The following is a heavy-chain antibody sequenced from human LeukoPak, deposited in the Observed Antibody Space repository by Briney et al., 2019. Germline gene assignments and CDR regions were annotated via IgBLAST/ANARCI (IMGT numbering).Heavy chain of an antibody. V-gene: IGHV3-21*01. CDR2: ISSSSSYI. Sequence: PGGSLRLSCPASGFTFSSYSMNWVRQAPGKELEWVSSISSSSSYIYYADSVKGRFTISRDNTKNSLYLQMNSPRAEDTAVYYCARVGGLGAAAYYYYYYMDVWGKGTTVTVSS. CDR3: ARVGGLGAAAYYYYYYMDV. D-gene: IGHD2-2*01. CDR1: GFTFSSYS. J-gene: IGHJ6*03.